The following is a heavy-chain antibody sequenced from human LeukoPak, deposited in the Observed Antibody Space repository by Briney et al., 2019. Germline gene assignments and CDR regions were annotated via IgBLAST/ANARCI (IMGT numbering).Heavy chain of an antibody. CDR3: ALNYGAILRPPFDA. D-gene: IGHD4/OR15-4a*01. Sequence: GGSLRLSCTASGFSFNNYDMSWVRQAPGEGLEWVSSIRGSGGRTYYADSVKGRFTISRDNSRNTLFLEMSSLRAEDTAIYYCALNYGAILRPPFDAWGPGTLVTVSS. CDR2: IRGSGGRT. CDR1: GFSFNNYD. J-gene: IGHJ4*02. V-gene: IGHV3-23*01.